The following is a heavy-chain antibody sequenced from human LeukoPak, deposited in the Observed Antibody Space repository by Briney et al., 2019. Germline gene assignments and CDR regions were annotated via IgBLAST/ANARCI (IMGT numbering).Heavy chain of an antibody. D-gene: IGHD1-14*01. CDR1: GYTVTDYY. CDR2: INPNSGGT. V-gene: IGHV1-2*02. Sequence: ASVKVSRKASGYTVTDYYMYWVRQPPRHGLEWMGWINPNSGGTNYAQKFQGRVTMTRDTSISTAYMELSRLRSDDTAVYYCARGEPAHYWGQGTLVTVSS. J-gene: IGHJ4*02. CDR3: ARGEPAHY.